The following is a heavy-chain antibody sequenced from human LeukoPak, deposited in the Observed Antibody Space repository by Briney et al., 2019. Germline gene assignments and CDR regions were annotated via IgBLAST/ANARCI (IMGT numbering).Heavy chain of an antibody. CDR3: ARHDIRGGAYDI. CDR2: IHYTGDT. D-gene: IGHD3-10*01. V-gene: IGHV4-59*08. CDR1: GXSXXRYX. J-gene: IGHJ3*02. Sequence: SETLPLTCSVSGXSXXRYXWSWIRQPXXXXXXYIGYIHYTGDTNYNPSLKSRVTISVDTSKKQFSLKLSSVTAADTAVYYCARHDIRGGAYDIWGQGTMVTVSS.